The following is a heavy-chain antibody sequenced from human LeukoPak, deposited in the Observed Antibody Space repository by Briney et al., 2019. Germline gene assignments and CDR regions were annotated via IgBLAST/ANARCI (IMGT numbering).Heavy chain of an antibody. CDR1: GFPFNDNI. D-gene: IGHD3-10*01. CDR2: ITGSSTYI. CDR3: ARDYSSGIFYGMDV. Sequence: PGGSLRLSCAASGFPFNDNILNWVRQAPGKGLEWVSSITGSSTYIYYSDSVRGRFTISRDNAKNSLYLQMNSLRAEDTAVYYCARDYSSGIFYGMDVWGPGTTVTVPS. V-gene: IGHV3-21*01. J-gene: IGHJ6*02.